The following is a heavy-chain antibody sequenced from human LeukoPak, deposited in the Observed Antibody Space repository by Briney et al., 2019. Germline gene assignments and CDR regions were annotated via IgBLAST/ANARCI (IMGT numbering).Heavy chain of an antibody. CDR1: GYTFSNYD. V-gene: IGHV7-4-1*02. J-gene: IGHJ4*02. D-gene: IGHD1-14*01. CDR2: ISTNTGNP. Sequence: ASVKVSCKTSGYTFSNYDIYWVRQAPGQGLEWMGWISTNTGNPTYAQAFTGRFVFSLDTSVSTSYLQISSLEAEDTAVYYCTRQTNNPGEFDYWGQGTLVTVSS. CDR3: TRQTNNPGEFDY.